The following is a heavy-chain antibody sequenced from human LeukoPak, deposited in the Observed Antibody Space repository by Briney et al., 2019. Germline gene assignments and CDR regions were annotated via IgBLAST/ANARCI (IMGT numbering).Heavy chain of an antibody. Sequence: SETLSLTCDVSGGSMNNSYWSWIRQPAGEGLEWIGRIYATGSTDYNPSLKSRMTMSIDTSKNQFSLKLTSVTAADTAVYFCARDKALDSDGSGFYYNRCLDCWGQGRLVIVSS. CDR3: ARDKALDSDGSGFYYNRCLDC. CDR1: GGSMNNSY. J-gene: IGHJ4*02. D-gene: IGHD3-22*01. V-gene: IGHV4-4*07. CDR2: IYATGST.